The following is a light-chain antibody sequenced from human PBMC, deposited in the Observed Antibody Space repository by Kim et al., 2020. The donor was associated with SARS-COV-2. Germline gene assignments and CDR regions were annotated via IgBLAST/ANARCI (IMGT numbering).Light chain of an antibody. V-gene: IGKV3-15*01. CDR3: QQYNNWPPYT. CDR1: QSVSSN. J-gene: IGKJ2*01. Sequence: EIVMTQSPATLSVSPGERATLSRRASQSVSSNLAWYQQKPGQAPRLLIYGASTRATGIPARFSGSGSGTEFTLTISSLQSEDFAVYYCQQYNNWPPYTLGQGTKLEI. CDR2: GAS.